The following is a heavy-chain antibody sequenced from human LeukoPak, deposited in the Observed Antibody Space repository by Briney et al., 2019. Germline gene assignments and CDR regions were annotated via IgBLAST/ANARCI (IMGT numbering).Heavy chain of an antibody. Sequence: GGSLRLSCAASGFTVSTKYMNWVRQAPGKGLEWVSIIYSGATTYYADSVKGRFTIPRDTSKNTVSLQMNSLRAEDTAVYFCARVGDHFHWNLDLWGRGTLVTVSS. CDR2: IYSGATT. V-gene: IGHV3-53*01. D-gene: IGHD3-3*02. J-gene: IGHJ2*01. CDR1: GFTVSTKY. CDR3: ARVGDHFHWNLDL.